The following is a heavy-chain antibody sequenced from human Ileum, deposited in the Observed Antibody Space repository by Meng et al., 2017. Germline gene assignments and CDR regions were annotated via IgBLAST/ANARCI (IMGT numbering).Heavy chain of an antibody. CDR2: SNTGGGST. V-gene: IGHV1-46*01. J-gene: IGHJ4*02. D-gene: IGHD3-16*01. CDR1: EYICSKYY. CDR3: VREFTGGYFDY. Sequence: VLCGQSWAEVKKPGASLNVSSNSAEYICSKYYLHWMRQAPEQGLEWLELSNTGGGSTNYAQKFQGRVTMTRDTSANTVYMELGSLKAEDTAVYYCVREFTGGYFDYWGQGTLVTVSS.